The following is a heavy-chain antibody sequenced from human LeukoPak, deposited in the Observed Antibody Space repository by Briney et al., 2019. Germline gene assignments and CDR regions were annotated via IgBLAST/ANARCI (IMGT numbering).Heavy chain of an antibody. D-gene: IGHD6-19*01. Sequence: GRSLRLSCAASGFTLSSYGMHWVRQAPGKGLEWVAVIWYDGSNKYYADSVKGRFTISRDNSKNTLYLQMNSLRAEDTAVYYCARASTYSSRRFEYFQHWGQGTLVTVSS. J-gene: IGHJ1*01. CDR2: IWYDGSNK. V-gene: IGHV3-33*01. CDR1: GFTLSSYG. CDR3: ARASTYSSRRFEYFQH.